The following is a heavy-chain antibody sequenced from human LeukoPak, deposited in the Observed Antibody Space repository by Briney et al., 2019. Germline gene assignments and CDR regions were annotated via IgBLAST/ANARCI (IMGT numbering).Heavy chain of an antibody. Sequence: ASVKVSCKASGYTFTSYAVHWVRQAPGQRLEWMGWINAGNGNTKYSQKFQGRVTITRDTSASTAYMELSSLRSEDTAVYYCARCDASWVASDYWGQGTLVTVSS. CDR2: INAGNGNT. CDR1: GYTFTSYA. V-gene: IGHV1-3*01. CDR3: ARCDASWVASDY. J-gene: IGHJ4*02. D-gene: IGHD5-12*01.